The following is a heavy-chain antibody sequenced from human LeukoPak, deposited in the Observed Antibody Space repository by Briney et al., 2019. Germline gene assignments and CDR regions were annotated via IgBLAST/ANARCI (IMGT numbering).Heavy chain of an antibody. Sequence: SETLSLTCTVSGGSISSSSYYWGWIRQPPGKGLEWIGSIYYSGSTYYNPSLKSRVTISVDTSKNQFSLKLSSVPAADTAVYYCARGVTPYPDYWGQGTLVTVSS. CDR3: ARGVTPYPDY. J-gene: IGHJ4*02. CDR2: IYYSGST. V-gene: IGHV4-39*07. D-gene: IGHD4-23*01. CDR1: GGSISSSSYY.